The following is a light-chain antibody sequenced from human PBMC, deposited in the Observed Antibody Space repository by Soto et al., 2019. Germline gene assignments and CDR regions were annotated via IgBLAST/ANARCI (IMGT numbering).Light chain of an antibody. CDR1: SSNIGSNT. J-gene: IGLJ1*01. CDR3: AAWDDSLNGYV. V-gene: IGLV1-44*01. CDR2: SNN. Sequence: QSVLTHPPSASGTPGQRVTISCSGSSSNIGSNTVNWYQQLPGTAPKLLIYSNNQRPSGVPDRFSGSKSGTSASLAISGLQSEDEADYSCAAWDDSLNGYVFGTVTKLTVL.